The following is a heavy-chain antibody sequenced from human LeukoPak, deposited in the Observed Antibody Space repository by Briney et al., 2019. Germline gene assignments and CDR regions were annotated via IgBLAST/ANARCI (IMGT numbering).Heavy chain of an antibody. D-gene: IGHD3-22*01. CDR1: GFTFSSYA. V-gene: IGHV3-23*01. Sequence: GGSLRLSCAASGFTFSSYAMSWVRQAPGKGLKWVSTINDNGDGTYYADSVKGRFTISRDNSKNTLYLQMNSLRAEDTAVYYCAKDRGHSSGYYLHDYWGQGTLVTVSS. CDR2: INDNGDGT. J-gene: IGHJ4*02. CDR3: AKDRGHSSGYYLHDY.